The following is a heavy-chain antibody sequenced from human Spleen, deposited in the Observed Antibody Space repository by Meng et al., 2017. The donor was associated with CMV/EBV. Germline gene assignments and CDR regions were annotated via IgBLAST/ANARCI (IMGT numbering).Heavy chain of an antibody. V-gene: IGHV1-2*02. D-gene: IGHD3-10*01. CDR3: ARTLYYYGSGSYIPVDN. Sequence: ASVKVSCKASGYFFTGYHIHWVRQAPGEGLEWIGWIIPNSGDTNYAQKFQGRVTMTTDTSITTAYMELTRLTSDDTAVYYCARTLYYYGSGSYIPVDNWGQGTLVTVSS. CDR2: IIPNSGDT. CDR1: GYFFTGYH. J-gene: IGHJ4*02.